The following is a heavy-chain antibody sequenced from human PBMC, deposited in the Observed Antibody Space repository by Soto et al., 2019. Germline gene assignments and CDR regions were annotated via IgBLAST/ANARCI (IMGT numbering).Heavy chain of an antibody. Sequence: SETLSLTCTVSGGSISSGDYCWSWIRQPPGKGLEWIGYIYYSGSTYYNPSLKSRVTISVDTSKNQFSLKLSSVTAADTAVYYCARVLINTANWFDHWGQGTLVTVSS. J-gene: IGHJ5*02. CDR3: ARVLINTANWFDH. D-gene: IGHD2-15*01. V-gene: IGHV4-30-4*01. CDR1: GGSISSGDYC. CDR2: IYYSGST.